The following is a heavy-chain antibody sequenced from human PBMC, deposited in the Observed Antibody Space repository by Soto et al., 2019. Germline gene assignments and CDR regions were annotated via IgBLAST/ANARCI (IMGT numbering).Heavy chain of an antibody. Sequence: SETLSLTCTVSGGSISSGDYYWSWIRQPPGKGLEWIGYIYYSGSTYYNPSLKSRVTISLDTSKNQFSLKLSSVTAADTAVYFCARGGPSSKWLDPWGQGIQVTVSS. CDR1: GGSISSGDYY. J-gene: IGHJ5*02. CDR3: ARGGPSSKWLDP. V-gene: IGHV4-30-4*02. CDR2: IYYSGST.